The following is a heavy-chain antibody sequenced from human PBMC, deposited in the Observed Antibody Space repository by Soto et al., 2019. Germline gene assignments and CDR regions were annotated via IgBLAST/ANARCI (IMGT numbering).Heavy chain of an antibody. CDR3: ARGISGYDPIDY. Sequence: QVHLVQSGAEVKKPGASVKVSCKASGYIFSTYTIHWVRQAPGQRLEWMGWFNGGNYNIRYSENFLGRVTITRDTSASTAYLEVSSLRSEDTAVYYCARGISGYDPIDYWGQGTLVTVSS. CDR2: FNGGNYNI. J-gene: IGHJ4*02. D-gene: IGHD5-12*01. V-gene: IGHV1-3*01. CDR1: GYIFSTYT.